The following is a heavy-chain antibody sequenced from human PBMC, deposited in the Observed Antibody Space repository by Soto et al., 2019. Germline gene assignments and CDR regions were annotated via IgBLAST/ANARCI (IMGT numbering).Heavy chain of an antibody. CDR1: DGSISSRAYY. V-gene: IGHV4-39*07. CDR2: IYYSGRT. D-gene: IGHD2-2*01. CDR3: ARSGVVVPAAMGYYYYGMDV. Sequence: TSETMSLTYTVSDGSISSRAYYWGRPSKPPGKGLEWIGYIYYSGRTYYNPSLKSRLTISVDTSNNQFSLKLSSVTAADTAVYYCARSGVVVPAAMGYYYYGMDVWGQGTTVTVSS. J-gene: IGHJ6*02.